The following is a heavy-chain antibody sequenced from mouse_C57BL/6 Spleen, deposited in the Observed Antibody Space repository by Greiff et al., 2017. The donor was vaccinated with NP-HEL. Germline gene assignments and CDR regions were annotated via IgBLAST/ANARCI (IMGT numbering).Heavy chain of an antibody. J-gene: IGHJ1*03. CDR3: ARWYGSSFLYWYFDV. D-gene: IGHD1-1*01. Sequence: QVQLKQSGPELVKPGASVKISCKASGYTFTDYYINWVKQRPGQGLEWIGWIFPGSGSTYYNEKFKGKATLTVDKSSSTAYMLLSSLTSEDSAVYFCARWYGSSFLYWYFDVWGTGTTVTVSS. CDR1: GYTFTDYY. V-gene: IGHV1-75*01. CDR2: IFPGSGST.